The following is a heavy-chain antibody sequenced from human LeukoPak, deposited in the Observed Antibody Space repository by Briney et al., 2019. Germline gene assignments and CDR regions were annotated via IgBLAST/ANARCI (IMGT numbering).Heavy chain of an antibody. V-gene: IGHV3-7*01. CDR1: GFTFSSYW. D-gene: IGHD6-19*01. J-gene: IGHJ4*02. CDR2: IKQDGSEK. CDR3: ARDIVAGTVDY. Sequence: GGSLRLSCAASGFTFSSYWMSWIRQARGKGLEWVANIKQDGSEKYYVDSVKGRFTISRDNAKNSLYLQMNSLRAEDTAVYYCARDIVAGTVDYWGQGTLVTVSS.